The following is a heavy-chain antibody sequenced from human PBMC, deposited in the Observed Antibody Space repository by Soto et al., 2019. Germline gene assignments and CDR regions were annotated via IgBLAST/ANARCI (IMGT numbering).Heavy chain of an antibody. CDR1: GGAVSSGTYY. CDR2: IYFTGST. V-gene: IGHV4-61*01. CDR3: TRGPPRVQWFDP. Sequence: LTCTVSGGAVSSGTYYWSWIRQPPGKGLEWIGHIYFTGSTNYNPSLKSRVTMSLDTSRNQFSLKLSSVTAADTAVYYCTRGPPRVQWFDPWGLGTLVTVSS. J-gene: IGHJ5*02.